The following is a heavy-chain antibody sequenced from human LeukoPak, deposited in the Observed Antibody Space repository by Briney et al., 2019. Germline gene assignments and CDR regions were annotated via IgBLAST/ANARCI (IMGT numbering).Heavy chain of an antibody. CDR3: ARATTYYYDSSGSDY. J-gene: IGHJ4*02. D-gene: IGHD3-22*01. V-gene: IGHV3-11*01. CDR1: GFTFSDYY. CDR2: ISSTGNTK. Sequence: PGGSLRLSCAASGFTFSDYYMSWIRQAPGKGLEWVSYISSTGNTKYYADSVKGRFTLSRDNAKNSQYLQMNSVRVEDTAVYYCARATTYYYDSSGSDYWGQGTLVTVSS.